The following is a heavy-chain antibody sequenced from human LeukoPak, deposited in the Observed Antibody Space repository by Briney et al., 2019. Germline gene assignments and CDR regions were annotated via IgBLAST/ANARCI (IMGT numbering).Heavy chain of an antibody. CDR3: AKSGYSYGRDYYYYYMDV. CDR1: GYTFTGYY. V-gene: IGHV1-2*02. CDR2: INPNSGGT. J-gene: IGHJ6*03. Sequence: ASVKVSCKASGYTFTGYYMHWVRQAPGQGLEWMGWINPNSGGTNYAQKFQGRVTMTRDTSISTAYMELSRLRSDDTAVYYCAKSGYSYGRDYYYYYMDVWGKRTTVTVSS. D-gene: IGHD5-18*01.